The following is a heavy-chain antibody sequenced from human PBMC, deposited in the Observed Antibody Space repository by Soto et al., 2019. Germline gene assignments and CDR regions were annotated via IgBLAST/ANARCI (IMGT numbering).Heavy chain of an antibody. J-gene: IGHJ4*02. CDR3: ARASLYYYLSSGYQSVNFFY. D-gene: IGHD3-22*01. CDR1: GGTFSSYA. V-gene: IGHV1-69*13. CDR2: IIPIFGTA. Sequence: SVKVSCKASGGTFSSYAVSWVRQAPGQGLEWMGGIIPIFGTANYAQKFQGRVTITADESTSTAYMELSSLRSEDTAVDYCARASLYYYLSSGYQSVNFFYWGQ.